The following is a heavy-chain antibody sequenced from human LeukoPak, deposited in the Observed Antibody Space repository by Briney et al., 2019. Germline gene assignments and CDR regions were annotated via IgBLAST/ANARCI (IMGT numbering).Heavy chain of an antibody. D-gene: IGHD3-22*01. V-gene: IGHV3-30*03. Sequence: GGSLRLSCAASGFTFSSYGMHWVRQAPGKGLEWVAVISYDGSNKYYADSVKGRFTISRDNSKNTLYLQMNSLRAEDTAVYYWASGGYYLDKSPGGPEAYAFDIWGQGTMVTVSS. CDR1: GFTFSSYG. CDR2: ISYDGSNK. J-gene: IGHJ3*02. CDR3: ASGGYYLDKSPGGPEAYAFDI.